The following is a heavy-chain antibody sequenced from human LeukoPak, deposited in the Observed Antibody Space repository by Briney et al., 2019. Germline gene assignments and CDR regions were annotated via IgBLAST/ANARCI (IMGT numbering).Heavy chain of an antibody. J-gene: IGHJ4*02. CDR2: IIPIFGTA. Sequence: SVKVSCKASGVTFSSYAISWVRQAPGQGLEWMGGIIPIFGTANYAQKFQGRVTITADESTSTAYMELSSLRSEDTAVYYCARLCSSTSCYRGPYFDYWGQGTLVTVSS. D-gene: IGHD2-2*01. CDR3: ARLCSSTSCYRGPYFDY. V-gene: IGHV1-69*13. CDR1: GVTFSSYA.